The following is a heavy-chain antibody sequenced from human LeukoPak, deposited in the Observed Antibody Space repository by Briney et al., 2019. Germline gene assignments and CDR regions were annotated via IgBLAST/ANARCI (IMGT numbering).Heavy chain of an antibody. J-gene: IGHJ4*02. CDR2: VYYTGTT. CDR3: ARGVVYFDF. V-gene: IGHV4-59*01. CDR1: GGSLSTYY. Sequence: SETLSLTCTLSGGSLSTYYWSWIRQPPGKGLEWSGYVYYTGTTNYNPSLESRVTISLCTSKDQFSLKLTSATAADTAVYYCARGVVYFDFWGQGTLVSVSS.